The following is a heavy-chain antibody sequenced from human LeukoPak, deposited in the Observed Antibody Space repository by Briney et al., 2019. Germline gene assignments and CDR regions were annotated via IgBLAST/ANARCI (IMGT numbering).Heavy chain of an antibody. D-gene: IGHD5-12*01. CDR1: GFTFSSYS. J-gene: IGHJ4*02. Sequence: GSLRLSCAASGFTFSSYSMNWVRQAPGKGLEWIGSIYYSGSTYYNPSLKSRVTISVDTSKNQFSLKLSSVTAADTAVYYCARDPGGYDKGPGDFDYWGQGALLTVSS. CDR2: IYYSGST. V-gene: IGHV4-39*07. CDR3: ARDPGGYDKGPGDFDY.